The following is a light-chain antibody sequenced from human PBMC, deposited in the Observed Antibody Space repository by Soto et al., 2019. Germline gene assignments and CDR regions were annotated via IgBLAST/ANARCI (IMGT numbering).Light chain of an antibody. CDR1: SSDGGGYNY. Sequence: QSALTQPASVSGSPGQSITISCTGTSSDGGGYNYVSWYQQHPGKAPKLMIYEVSNRPSGVSNRFSGSKSGNTASLTISWLQAEDEADYYCSSYTSSSTLIFGTGTKLTVL. CDR3: SSYTSSSTLI. CDR2: EVS. V-gene: IGLV2-14*01. J-gene: IGLJ1*01.